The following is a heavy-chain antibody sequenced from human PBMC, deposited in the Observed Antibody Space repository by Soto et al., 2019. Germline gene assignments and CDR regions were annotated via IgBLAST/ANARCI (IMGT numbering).Heavy chain of an antibody. CDR3: AKDHDFWSGFPPRPHPNFDV. D-gene: IGHD3-3*01. CDR2: ISSNGGST. Sequence: PGGSLRLSCSASGFTFSSYAMHWVRQAPGKGLVYVSAISSNGGSTYYADSVKGRFTISRDNSKNTLYLQMNSLRAEDTAVYYCAKDHDFWSGFPPRPHPNFDVWGQGTMVTVSS. V-gene: IGHV3-64*04. J-gene: IGHJ3*01. CDR1: GFTFSSYA.